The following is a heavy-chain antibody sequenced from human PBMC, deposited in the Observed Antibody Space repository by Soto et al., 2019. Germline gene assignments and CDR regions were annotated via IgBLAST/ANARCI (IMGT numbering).Heavy chain of an antibody. CDR3: ARAERWLQLGLDY. Sequence: PGGSLRLSCAASGFTFSIYGMHWVRQAPGKGLEWVAVIWYDGSNKYYADSVKGRFTISRDNSKNTLYLQMNSLRAEDTAVYYCARAERWLQLGLDYWGQGTLVTVSS. V-gene: IGHV3-33*01. CDR1: GFTFSIYG. J-gene: IGHJ4*02. CDR2: IWYDGSNK. D-gene: IGHD5-12*01.